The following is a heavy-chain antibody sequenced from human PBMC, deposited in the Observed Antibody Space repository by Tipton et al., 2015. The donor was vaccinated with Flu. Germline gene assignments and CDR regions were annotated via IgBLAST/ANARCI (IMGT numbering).Heavy chain of an antibody. CDR3: AIEWLGASFSNWFAP. CDR1: GGSFSGYY. Sequence: TLSLTCAVYGGSFSGYYWSWIRQPPGKGLEWIGEINHSGSTNYNPSLKSRVTISVDTSKNQFSLKLSSVTAAATAVYYCAIEWLGASFSNWFAPWGQGTLVTVPS. D-gene: IGHD6-19*01. CDR2: INHSGST. J-gene: IGHJ5*02. V-gene: IGHV4-34*01.